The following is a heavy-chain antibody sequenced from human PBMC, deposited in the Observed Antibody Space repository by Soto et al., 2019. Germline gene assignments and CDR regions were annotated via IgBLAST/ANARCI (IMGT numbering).Heavy chain of an antibody. J-gene: IGHJ3*02. D-gene: IGHD6-13*01. CDR2: IYYSGST. CDR1: GGSISSYY. Sequence: QVQLQESGPGLVKPSETLSLTCTVSGGSISSYYWSWIRQPPGKGLEWIGYIYYSGSTNYNPSLKSRVTISVDTSKNQFSLKLSSVTAADTAVYYCAREVRDSSSWYSQRPHAFDIWGQGTMVTVSS. CDR3: AREVRDSSSWYSQRPHAFDI. V-gene: IGHV4-59*01.